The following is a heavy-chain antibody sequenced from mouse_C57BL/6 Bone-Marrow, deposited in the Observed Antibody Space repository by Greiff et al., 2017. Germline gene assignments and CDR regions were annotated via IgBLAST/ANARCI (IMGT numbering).Heavy chain of an antibody. J-gene: IGHJ2*01. D-gene: IGHD2-4*01. Sequence: EVQLQQSGAELVRPGASVKLSCTASGFNIKDDYMHWVKQRPEQGLEWIGWIDPENGDTESASKFQGKATITADPSSNTAYLQLSSLTSEDTAVYYCTTVAYYDYGYDFDYWGQGTTLTVSS. V-gene: IGHV14-4*01. CDR1: GFNIKDDY. CDR3: TTVAYYDYGYDFDY. CDR2: IDPENGDT.